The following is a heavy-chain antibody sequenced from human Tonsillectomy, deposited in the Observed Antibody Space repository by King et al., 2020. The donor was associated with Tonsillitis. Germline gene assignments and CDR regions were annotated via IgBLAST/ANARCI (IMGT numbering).Heavy chain of an antibody. D-gene: IGHD3-22*01. J-gene: IGHJ4*02. Sequence: QLQESGPGLVKPSETLSLTCAVSGYSISSGYYWGWIRQPPGKGLEWIGSIYHSGSTYYNPSLKSRVTLSVDTSKDQFSLKLSTVTATDTAVYYCAGDARYYDSRGYTYFFDYWGQGTLVTVSS. CDR3: AGDARYYDSRGYTYFFDY. CDR1: GYSISSGYY. CDR2: IYHSGST. V-gene: IGHV4-38-2*01.